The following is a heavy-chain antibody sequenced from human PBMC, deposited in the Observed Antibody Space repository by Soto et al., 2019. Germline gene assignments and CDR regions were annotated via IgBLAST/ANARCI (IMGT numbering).Heavy chain of an antibody. CDR3: ARGTMMYYYVLDP. Sequence: SETLSLTCSVSGRSMSSYYWSWIRQPIGKGLEWIGYIYYSGSTNYNPSLKSRVTISVDTSKNQFSLKLSSVTAADTAVYYCARGTMMYYYVLDPWGQGTLVTVSS. CDR1: GRSMSSYY. J-gene: IGHJ5*02. CDR2: IYYSGST. D-gene: IGHD3-10*02. V-gene: IGHV4-59*01.